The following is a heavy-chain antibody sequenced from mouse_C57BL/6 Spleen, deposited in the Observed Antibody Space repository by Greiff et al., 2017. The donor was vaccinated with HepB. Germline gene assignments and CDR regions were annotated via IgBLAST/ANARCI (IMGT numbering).Heavy chain of an antibody. D-gene: IGHD1-1*02. CDR1: GYTFTSYW. Sequence: VQLQQPGAELVRPGSSVKLSCKASGYTFTSYWMDWVKQRPGQGLEWIGNIYPSDSETHYNQKFKDKATLTVDKSSSTAYMQLSSLTSEDSAVYYCARWGTMGRLFDYWGQGTTLTVSS. J-gene: IGHJ2*01. V-gene: IGHV1-61*01. CDR3: ARWGTMGRLFDY. CDR2: IYPSDSET.